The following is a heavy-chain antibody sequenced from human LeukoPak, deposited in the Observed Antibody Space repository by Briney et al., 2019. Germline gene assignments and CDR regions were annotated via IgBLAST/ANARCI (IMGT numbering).Heavy chain of an antibody. D-gene: IGHD6-13*01. CDR3: ARGLPGGFVGFSSSWYPLDS. CDR1: GFTFSSYA. CDR2: ISYDGSNK. V-gene: IGHV3-30-3*01. Sequence: GGSLRLSCAASGFTFSSYAMHWVRQAPGKGLEWVAVISYDGSNKYYADSVKGRFTISSDNSKNTLYLQMNSLRTDDTAVYYCARGLPGGFVGFSSSWYPLDSWGQGTLVTVSS. J-gene: IGHJ4*02.